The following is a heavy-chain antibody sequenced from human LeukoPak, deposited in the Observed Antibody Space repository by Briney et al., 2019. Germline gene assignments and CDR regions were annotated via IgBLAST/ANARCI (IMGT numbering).Heavy chain of an antibody. Sequence: GASVRVSCKASGGTFSSYAISGVRQAPGQGLEWMGRIIPIFGIANYAQKFQGRVTITAEKSTSTAYMELSSLRSEDTAVYYCARESRRNIVVVPAAITPASYGMDVWGQGTTVTVSS. CDR3: ARESRRNIVVVPAAITPASYGMDV. V-gene: IGHV1-69*04. CDR2: IIPIFGIA. CDR1: GGTFSSYA. J-gene: IGHJ6*02. D-gene: IGHD2-2*02.